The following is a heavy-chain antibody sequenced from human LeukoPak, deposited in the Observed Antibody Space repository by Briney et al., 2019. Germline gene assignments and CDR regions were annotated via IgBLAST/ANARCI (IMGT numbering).Heavy chain of an antibody. CDR2: VAPDGSAQ. D-gene: IGHD2-15*01. Sequence: PGGSLRLSCAASGFTSSGYSMTWVRQAPGKGLEWVANVAPDGSAQNYVDSLEGRFTISRDNPNNSLYLQMHSLRAEDAAVYYCARVIAGAIDYWGQGTLVTVSS. J-gene: IGHJ4*02. CDR1: GFTSSGYS. CDR3: ARVIAGAIDY. V-gene: IGHV3-7*01.